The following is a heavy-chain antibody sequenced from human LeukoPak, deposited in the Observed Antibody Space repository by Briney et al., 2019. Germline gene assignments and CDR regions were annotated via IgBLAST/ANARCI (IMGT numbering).Heavy chain of an antibody. Sequence: GGSLRLSCAASGFTFDDYAMHWVRQAPGKGLEWVSGISWNSGSIGYADSVKGRFTISRDNAKNTLYLQMNSLRAEDTALYYCAKEDYWGQGTLVTVSS. V-gene: IGHV3-9*01. CDR1: GFTFDDYA. CDR2: ISWNSGSI. J-gene: IGHJ4*02. CDR3: AKEDY.